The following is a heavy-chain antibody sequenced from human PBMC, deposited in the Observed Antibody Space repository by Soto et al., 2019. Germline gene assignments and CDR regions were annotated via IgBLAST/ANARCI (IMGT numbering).Heavy chain of an antibody. CDR1: GFSLSTSGVG. D-gene: IGHD3-22*01. Sequence: SGPTLVNPTQTLTLTCTFSGFSLSTSGVGVGWIRQPPGKALEWLALIYWDDDKRYSPSLKSRLTITKDTSKNQVVLTMTNMEPVDTSTYYCAHNGLDSSGYYSDYYYYGRDVWGQGTTVTVS. J-gene: IGHJ6*02. CDR2: IYWDDDK. V-gene: IGHV2-5*02. CDR3: AHNGLDSSGYYSDYYYYGRDV.